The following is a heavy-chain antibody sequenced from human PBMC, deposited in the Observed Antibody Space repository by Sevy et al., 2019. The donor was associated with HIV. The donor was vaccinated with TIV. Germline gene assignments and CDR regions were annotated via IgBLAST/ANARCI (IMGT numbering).Heavy chain of an antibody. V-gene: IGHV1-24*01. CDR1: RYSLSEIS. D-gene: IGHD3-10*01. Sequence: ASVKVSCKVSRYSLSEISMHWVRQAPGKGLEWMGGFDPEDGETIYAQKFQGRVTMTEDTSTDTAYMELRRLTSEDPESGKKRYAQKSQGWVRRTEENFTETAYMGLRRLTSGDTAVYYCATLDFWSDHPFYGTDVWGQGTTVTVSS. CDR3: RYAQKSQGWVRRTEENFTETAYMGLRRLTSGDTAVYYCATLDFWSDHPFYGTDV. J-gene: IGHJ6*02. CDR2: FDPEDGET.